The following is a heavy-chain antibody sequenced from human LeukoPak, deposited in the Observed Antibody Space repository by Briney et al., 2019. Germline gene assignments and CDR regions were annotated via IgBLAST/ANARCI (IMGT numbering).Heavy chain of an antibody. CDR2: IHYSGST. V-gene: IGHV4-59*01. CDR3: ARGAYYYDSSGLHALDY. J-gene: IGHJ4*02. D-gene: IGHD3-22*01. CDR1: GGSISSYY. Sequence: SETLSLTCTVSGGSISSYYWSWIRQPPGKGLEWIGYIHYSGSTNYNPSLKSRVTISVDTSKNQFSLKLSSVTAADTAVYYCARGAYYYDSSGLHALDYWGQGTLVTVSS.